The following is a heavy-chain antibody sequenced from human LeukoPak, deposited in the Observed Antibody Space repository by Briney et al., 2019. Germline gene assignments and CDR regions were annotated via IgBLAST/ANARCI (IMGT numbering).Heavy chain of an antibody. CDR1: GFTFSSYE. J-gene: IGHJ3*02. CDR3: ARQVGVDDAFDI. Sequence: GGSLRLSCAASGFTFSSYEMNWVRQTPGKGLEWVSYISSGSTIYYADSVKGRFTISRDNAKNSLYLQMNSLRAEDTAVYYCARQVGVDDAFDIWGQGTMVIIS. V-gene: IGHV3-48*03. CDR2: ISSGSTI. D-gene: IGHD1-26*01.